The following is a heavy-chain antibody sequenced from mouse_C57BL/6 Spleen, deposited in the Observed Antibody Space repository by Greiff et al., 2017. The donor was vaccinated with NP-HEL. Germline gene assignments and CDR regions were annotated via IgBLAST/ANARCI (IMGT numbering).Heavy chain of an antibody. J-gene: IGHJ1*03. Sequence: QVQLQQPGAELVMPGASVKLSCKASGYTFTSYWMHWVKQRPGQGLEWIGEIDPSDSYTNYNQKFKGKSTLTVDKSSGTAYMQLSSLTSEDSAVYYCARRYYGYDGYFDVWGTGTTVTVSS. CDR3: ARRYYGYDGYFDV. D-gene: IGHD2-2*01. CDR2: IDPSDSYT. V-gene: IGHV1-69*01. CDR1: GYTFTSYW.